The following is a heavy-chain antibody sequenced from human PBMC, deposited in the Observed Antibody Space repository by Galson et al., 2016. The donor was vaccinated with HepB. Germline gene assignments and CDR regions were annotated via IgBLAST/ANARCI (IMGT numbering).Heavy chain of an antibody. Sequence: SLTLSCAASGFTFSSYSMNWVRQAPGKGLEWVSSISSSSSYIYYADSVKGRFTISRDNAKNSLYLQMNSLRAEDTAVYYCARARVGYQDAFDIWGQGTMVTVSS. CDR3: ARARVGYQDAFDI. V-gene: IGHV3-21*01. D-gene: IGHD5-18*01. CDR1: GFTFSSYS. J-gene: IGHJ3*02. CDR2: ISSSSSYI.